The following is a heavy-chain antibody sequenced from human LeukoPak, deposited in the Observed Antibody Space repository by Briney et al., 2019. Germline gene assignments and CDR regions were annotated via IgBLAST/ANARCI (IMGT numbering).Heavy chain of an antibody. Sequence: GRSLRLSCAASGFTFSSYGMHWVRQAPGKGLEWVAVIWYDGSNKYYADSVKGRFTISRDNSKNTLYLQMNSLRAEDTAVYYCARAPGYCGGDCYNFDYWGQGTLVTVSS. CDR2: IWYDGSNK. V-gene: IGHV3-33*01. CDR3: ARAPGYCGGDCYNFDY. D-gene: IGHD2-21*02. CDR1: GFTFSSYG. J-gene: IGHJ4*02.